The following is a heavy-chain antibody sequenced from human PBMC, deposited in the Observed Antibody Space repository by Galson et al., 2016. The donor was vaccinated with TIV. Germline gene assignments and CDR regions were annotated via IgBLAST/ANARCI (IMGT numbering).Heavy chain of an antibody. CDR1: GGTFSNFA. Sequence: SVKVSCKASGGTFSNFAISWVRQAPGQGLEWIGGIIPMSGASKYAQRFQGRVTMTTDESTRTADMELSSLRSDDTAVYYCAFLPVYSNGWERVPNGMDAWGPGTPVTVSS. CDR2: IIPMSGAS. J-gene: IGHJ6*02. CDR3: AFLPVYSNGWERVPNGMDA. D-gene: IGHD1-26*01. V-gene: IGHV1-69*05.